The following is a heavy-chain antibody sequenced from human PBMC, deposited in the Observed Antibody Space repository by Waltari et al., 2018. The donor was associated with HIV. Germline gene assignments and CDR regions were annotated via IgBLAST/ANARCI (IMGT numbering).Heavy chain of an antibody. CDR2: IYSTGST. CDR3: ARNLWFGDFRWFDP. V-gene: IGHV4-4*07. Sequence: QVHLQESGPGLVRPSETLSLICPVSGGPFRSYYGNWIRQPAGKGLKWIGRIYSTGSTNYNPSLKSRVTMSVDTYNNQIFLRLNSVTAADTAVYYCARNLWFGDFRWFDPWGQGTLVTVSS. D-gene: IGHD3-10*01. J-gene: IGHJ5*02. CDR1: GGPFRSYY.